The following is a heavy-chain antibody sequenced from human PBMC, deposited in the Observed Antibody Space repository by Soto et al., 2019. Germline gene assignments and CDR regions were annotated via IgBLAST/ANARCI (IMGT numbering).Heavy chain of an antibody. V-gene: IGHV3-23*01. CDR1: GFTFSIYA. D-gene: IGHD6-19*01. CDR2: ISGSGGNT. CDR3: AKDAYVSGLFLDAFDI. Sequence: EVQLLESGGGLVQPGGSLRLSCAASGFTFSIYAMSFVRQTPGKGLEWVSGISGSGGNTYYAESVKGRFTISRDNSRNTVYLQMNSLRVDDTAVYYCAKDAYVSGLFLDAFDIWGQGTMVTVSS. J-gene: IGHJ3*02.